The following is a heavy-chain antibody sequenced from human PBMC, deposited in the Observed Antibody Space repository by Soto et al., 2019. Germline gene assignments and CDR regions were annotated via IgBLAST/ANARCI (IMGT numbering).Heavy chain of an antibody. V-gene: IGHV1-69*13. Sequence: SVKVSCKASGGTFSSYAISWVRQAPGQGLEWMGGIIPIFGTANYAQKFQGRVTITADESTSTAYMELRSLRSEDTAVYYCAKVLRFLEWSPYGMDVWGQGTMVTVSS. D-gene: IGHD3-3*01. J-gene: IGHJ6*02. CDR3: AKVLRFLEWSPYGMDV. CDR1: GGTFSSYA. CDR2: IIPIFGTA.